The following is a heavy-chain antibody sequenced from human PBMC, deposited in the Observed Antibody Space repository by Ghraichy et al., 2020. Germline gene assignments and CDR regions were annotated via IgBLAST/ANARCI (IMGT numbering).Heavy chain of an antibody. CDR2: IWYDGNNK. CDR1: GFTFSTYG. CDR3: ARAGYCSSSSCYLGSGVFLRPFDY. Sequence: GESLRLSCAASGFTFSTYGMHWVRQAPGKGLEWVALIWYDGNNKYYGDSVKGRFTISRDNSKNTLYLQMNSLRAEDTAVHYCARAGYCSSSSCYLGSGVFLRPFDYWGQGTLVTVSS. J-gene: IGHJ4*02. V-gene: IGHV3-33*01. D-gene: IGHD2-2*03.